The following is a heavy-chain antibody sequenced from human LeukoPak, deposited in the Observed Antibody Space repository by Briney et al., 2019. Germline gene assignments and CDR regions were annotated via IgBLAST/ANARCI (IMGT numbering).Heavy chain of an antibody. J-gene: IGHJ5*02. D-gene: IGHD4-17*01. Sequence: SETLSLTCTVSGGSISSYYWSWTRQPPGKGLEWIGYIYTSGSTNYNPSLKSRVTISVDTSKNQFSLKLSSVTAADTAVYYCARFHGDKPYNWFDPWGQGTLVTVSS. CDR1: GGSISSYY. CDR2: IYTSGST. V-gene: IGHV4-4*09. CDR3: ARFHGDKPYNWFDP.